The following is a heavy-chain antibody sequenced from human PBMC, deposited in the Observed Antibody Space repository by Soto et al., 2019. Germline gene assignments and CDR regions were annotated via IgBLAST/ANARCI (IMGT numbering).Heavy chain of an antibody. V-gene: IGHV3-66*01. CDR1: GLTVSTNY. CDR3: ARDYDTSRGDWAYYGIDV. CDR2: IYYGGTT. Sequence: EVQLVESGGGLVQPGGSLRISCGASGLTVSTNYMSWVRQAPGKGLEWVSIIYYGGTTYYADSVKGRFTISRDDSKNTLYLQMHSLRAEDTAVYYCARDYDTSRGDWAYYGIDVWGQGTTVTVSS. D-gene: IGHD3-9*01. J-gene: IGHJ6*02.